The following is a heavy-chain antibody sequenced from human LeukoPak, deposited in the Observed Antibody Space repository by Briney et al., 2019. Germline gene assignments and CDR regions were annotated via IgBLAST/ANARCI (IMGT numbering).Heavy chain of an antibody. CDR2: ISGSGGST. CDR3: ARAFYGSGSYYKLLGY. Sequence: GGSLRLSCAASGFTFSSYAMSWVRQAPGKGLEWVSAISGSGGSTYYADSVEGRFTISRDNSKNTLYLQMNSLRAEDTAVYYCARAFYGSGSYYKLLGYWGQGTLVTVSS. CDR1: GFTFSSYA. D-gene: IGHD3-10*01. V-gene: IGHV3-23*01. J-gene: IGHJ4*02.